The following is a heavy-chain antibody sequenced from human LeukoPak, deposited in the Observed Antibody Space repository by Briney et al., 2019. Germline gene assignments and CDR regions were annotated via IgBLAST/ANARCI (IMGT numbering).Heavy chain of an antibody. V-gene: IGHV3-53*01. J-gene: IGHJ4*02. Sequence: GGSLRLSCTVSGFTVSSNSMSWVRQAPGKGLEWVSFIYSGGNTHYSDSVKGRFTISRDNSKNTLYLQMSSLRAEDTAVYYCARDEGDYWGQGTLVTVSS. CDR3: ARDEGDY. CDR2: IYSGGNT. CDR1: GFTVSSNS.